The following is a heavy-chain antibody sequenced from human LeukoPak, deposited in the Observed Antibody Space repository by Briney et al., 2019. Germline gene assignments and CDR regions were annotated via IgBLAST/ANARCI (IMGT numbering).Heavy chain of an antibody. V-gene: IGHV4-59*01. CDR1: GGSISSYY. Sequence: SETLSLTCTVSGGSISSYYWSWIRQPPGKGLEWIGYIYYSGSTNYNPSLKSRVTISVDTSKNQFSLKLSSVTAADTAIYYCARSREYYYGMDVWGQGTTVIVSS. CDR2: IYYSGST. J-gene: IGHJ6*02. CDR3: ARSREYYYGMDV.